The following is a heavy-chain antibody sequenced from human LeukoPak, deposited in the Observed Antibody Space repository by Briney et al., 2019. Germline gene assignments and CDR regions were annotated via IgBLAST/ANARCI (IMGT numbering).Heavy chain of an antibody. CDR2: ISGSGGST. J-gene: IGHJ4*02. V-gene: IGHV3-23*01. CDR3: AKDRASGSGSYSYRGFDY. Sequence: GGSLRLSCATSGFTFTTYGMIWVRQAPGKGLEWVSAISGSGGSTYYADSVKGRFTISRDNSKNTLYLQMNSLRAEDTAVYYCAKDRASGSGSYSYRGFDYWGQGTLVTVSS. CDR1: GFTFTTYG. D-gene: IGHD6-19*01.